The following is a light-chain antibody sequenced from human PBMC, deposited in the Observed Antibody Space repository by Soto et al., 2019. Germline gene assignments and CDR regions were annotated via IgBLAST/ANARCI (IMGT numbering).Light chain of an antibody. V-gene: IGKV1-5*03. CDR1: QSINTW. CDR2: TAS. Sequence: DIPMTQSPSTLSASVGDRVTITCRASQSINTWLAWYQQKPRKATTLLIYTASSLESGVTSRFSGSGSGTEFTLTISSLQPDDFATYYCQQRESYPRTFGQGTKVEIK. CDR3: QQRESYPRT. J-gene: IGKJ1*01.